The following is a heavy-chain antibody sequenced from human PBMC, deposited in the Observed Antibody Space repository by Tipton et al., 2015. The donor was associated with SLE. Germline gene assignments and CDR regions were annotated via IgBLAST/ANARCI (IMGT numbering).Heavy chain of an antibody. CDR1: GFTFGDYA. CDR3: VRGSGNHAFDI. Sequence: SLRLSCTGSGFTFGDYAMSWVRQAPGKGLEWVGFIRSKTYGGKTEYAASVKGRFTISRDDSKSIAYLQMNSLKTEDTAMYYCVRGSGNHAFDIWGQGTMVSVSS. J-gene: IGHJ3*02. D-gene: IGHD3-10*01. CDR2: IRSKTYGGKT. V-gene: IGHV3-49*04.